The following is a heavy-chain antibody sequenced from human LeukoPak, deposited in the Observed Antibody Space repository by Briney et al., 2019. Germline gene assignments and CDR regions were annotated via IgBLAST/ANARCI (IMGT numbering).Heavy chain of an antibody. CDR1: GYTFTSYY. CDR2: INPSGGST. V-gene: IGHV1-46*01. CDR3: ARALILGYCSGGSCYYRPYFDY. D-gene: IGHD2-15*01. Sequence: ASVKVSCKASGYTFTSYYMHWVRQAPGQGLEWMGIINPSGGSTSYAQKFQGRVTMTRDMSTSTVYMELSSLRSEDTAVYYCARALILGYCSGGSCYYRPYFDYWGQGTLVTVSS. J-gene: IGHJ4*02.